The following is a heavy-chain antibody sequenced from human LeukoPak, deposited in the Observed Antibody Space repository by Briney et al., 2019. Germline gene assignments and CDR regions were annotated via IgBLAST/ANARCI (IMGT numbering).Heavy chain of an antibody. CDR1: GGSISSSSYY. D-gene: IGHD2-15*01. V-gene: IGHV4-61*01. CDR2: IYYSGST. CDR3: ARVSCSGGSCLLFDP. Sequence: SETLSLTCTVSGGSISSSSYYWSWIRQPPGKGLEWIGYIYYSGSTNYNPSLKSRVTISVDTSKNQFSLKLSSVTAADTAVYYCARVSCSGGSCLLFDPWGQGTLVTVSS. J-gene: IGHJ5*02.